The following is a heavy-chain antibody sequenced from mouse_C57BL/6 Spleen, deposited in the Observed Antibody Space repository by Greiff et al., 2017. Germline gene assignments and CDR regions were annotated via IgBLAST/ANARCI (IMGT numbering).Heavy chain of an antibody. Sequence: VQLQQSGPELVKPGASVKISCKASGYSFTGYYMHWVKQSSEKSLEWIGEINPSTGGTSYNQKFKGKATLTVDESSSTAYMQLKSLTSEDSAVYYCARGDYGSSSYAMDYWGQGTSVTVSS. CDR1: GYSFTGYY. V-gene: IGHV1-43*01. CDR2: INPSTGGT. D-gene: IGHD1-1*01. CDR3: ARGDYGSSSYAMDY. J-gene: IGHJ4*01.